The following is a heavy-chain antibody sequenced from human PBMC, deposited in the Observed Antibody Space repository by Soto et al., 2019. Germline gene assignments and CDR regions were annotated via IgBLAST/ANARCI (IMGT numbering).Heavy chain of an antibody. J-gene: IGHJ5*02. V-gene: IGHV1-2*02. CDR1: GYTFTGYF. CDR3: ARGGGTILAPLP. D-gene: IGHD3-3*01. CDR2: INPNSGAT. Sequence: ASVKVSCKSSGYTFTGYFMHWVRQAPGQGLEWMGCINPNSGATKYAQKFQGRVTLTRDTSINTAYMEMSMLRSDDTAVYYCARGGGTILAPLPWGQGTLVTVSS.